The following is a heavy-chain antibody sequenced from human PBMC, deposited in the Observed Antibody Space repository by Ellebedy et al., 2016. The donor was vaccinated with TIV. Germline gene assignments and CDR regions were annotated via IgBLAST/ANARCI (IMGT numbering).Heavy chain of an antibody. D-gene: IGHD3/OR15-3a*01. CDR1: GFTFSTYP. CDR2: ISANGGTT. J-gene: IGHJ4*02. Sequence: GESLKISCAASGFTFSTYPMNWVRQAPGKGLEWVSLISANGGTTSYADSVKGRFTISRDNSKNPLFLQMSSLRAEDTAVYFCARRSTDFAFDSWGQGTLVTVSS. V-gene: IGHV3-23*01. CDR3: ARRSTDFAFDS.